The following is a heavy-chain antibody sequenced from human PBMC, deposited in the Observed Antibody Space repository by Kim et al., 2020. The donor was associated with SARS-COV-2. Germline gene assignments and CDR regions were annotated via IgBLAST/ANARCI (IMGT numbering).Heavy chain of an antibody. CDR2: INHSGST. J-gene: IGHJ4*02. D-gene: IGHD3-16*01. V-gene: IGHV4-34*01. Sequence: SETLSLTCAVYGGSFSGYYWSWIRQPPGKGLEWIGEINHSGSTNYNPSLKSRVTISVDTSKNQFSLKLSSVTAADTAVYYCSRGRAGGQFRYWGQGTLVSVSS. CDR3: SRGRAGGQFRY. CDR1: GGSFSGYY.